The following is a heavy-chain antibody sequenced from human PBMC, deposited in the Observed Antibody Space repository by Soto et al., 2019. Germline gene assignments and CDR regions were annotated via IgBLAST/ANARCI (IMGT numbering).Heavy chain of an antibody. J-gene: IGHJ6*02. D-gene: IGHD2-15*01. Sequence: GGSLRLSCAASGFTFSNYDMRWVRQTPGKGLEWVSAISASDGNTKYADSVRGRFTISRDNSKDTLYLQMNSLRAEDTAVYYCAKRVATGAYGMDVWGQGTTVTVSS. V-gene: IGHV3-23*01. CDR3: AKRVATGAYGMDV. CDR1: GFTFSNYD. CDR2: ISASDGNT.